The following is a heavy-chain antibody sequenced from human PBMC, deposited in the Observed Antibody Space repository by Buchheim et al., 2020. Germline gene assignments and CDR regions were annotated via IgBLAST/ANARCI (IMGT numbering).Heavy chain of an antibody. V-gene: IGHV3-7*01. J-gene: IGHJ4*02. CDR3: ARDPSSGYYYDY. CDR2: IKQDGSEK. D-gene: IGHD3-22*01. Sequence: EVQLLESGGGLVQPGGSLRLSCAASGFTFSSYAMSWVRQAPGKGLEWVANIKQDGSEKYYVDSVKGRFTISRDNAKNSLYLQMNSLRAEDTAVYYCARDPSSGYYYDYWGQGTL. CDR1: GFTFSSYA.